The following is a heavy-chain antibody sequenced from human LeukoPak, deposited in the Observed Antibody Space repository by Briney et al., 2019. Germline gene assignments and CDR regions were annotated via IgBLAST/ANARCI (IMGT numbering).Heavy chain of an antibody. V-gene: IGHV3-21*01. D-gene: IGHD3-22*01. CDR3: ARPCDYCDSSGYGAFDI. CDR2: ISSSSSYI. Sequence: PGGSLRLSCVASGFTFSNAWMNWVRQAPGKGLEWVSSISSSSSYIYYADSVKGRFTISRDNAKNSLYLQMNSLRAEDTAVYYCARPCDYCDSSGYGAFDIWGQGTMVTVSS. CDR1: GFTFSNAW. J-gene: IGHJ3*02.